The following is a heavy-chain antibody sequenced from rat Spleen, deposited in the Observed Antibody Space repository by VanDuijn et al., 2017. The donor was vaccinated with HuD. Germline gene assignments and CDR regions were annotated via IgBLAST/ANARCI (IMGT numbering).Heavy chain of an antibody. Sequence: EVHLVESGGGLVQPGRSLKLSCVASGFTFNNYWMTWIRQAPGGELEWVASIPNTGGSTYYPDSVKGRFTISRDDAKSTLYLQMNSLRSEDTATYYCTRKYTTDYYWYFDFWGPGTMVTVSS. CDR2: IPNTGGST. V-gene: IGHV5-31*01. D-gene: IGHD1-6*01. CDR3: TRKYTTDYYWYFDF. J-gene: IGHJ1*01. CDR1: GFTFNNYW.